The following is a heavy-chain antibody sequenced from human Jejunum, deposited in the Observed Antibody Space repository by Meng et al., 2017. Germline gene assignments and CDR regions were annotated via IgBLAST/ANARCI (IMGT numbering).Heavy chain of an antibody. CDR2: IYSSGNI. D-gene: IGHD3-10*01. CDR1: GGSISSYY. V-gene: IGHV4-4*07. CDR3: ARDSLEGSRRYFGMDV. Sequence: QVQDQESGPGLVKPSETLSLTCTVSGGSISSYYWSWIRQPAGKGLEWIGRIYSSGNINSNPSLQGRVTMSLDTSKNQVSLKLSSVTAADTAMYYCARDSLEGSRRYFGMDVWGQGTTVTVSS. J-gene: IGHJ6*02.